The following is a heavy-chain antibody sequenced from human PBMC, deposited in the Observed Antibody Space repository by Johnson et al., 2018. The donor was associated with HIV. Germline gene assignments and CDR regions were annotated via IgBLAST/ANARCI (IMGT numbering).Heavy chain of an antibody. V-gene: IGHV3-23*04. Sequence: VQVVESGGGVVKPGRSLRLSCVASGFTFSSYAMSWVRQAPGQGLEWVSGISASGGSTYYAESVKGRFTISRDNAKNSLYLQMNILRAEDTAVSYCASDPVPAAIRAFDIWGQGTMVTVSS. J-gene: IGHJ3*02. CDR3: ASDPVPAAIRAFDI. CDR1: GFTFSSYA. D-gene: IGHD2-2*01. CDR2: ISASGGST.